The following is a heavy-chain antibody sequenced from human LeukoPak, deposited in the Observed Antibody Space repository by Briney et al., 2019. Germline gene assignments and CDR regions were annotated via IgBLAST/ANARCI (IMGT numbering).Heavy chain of an antibody. CDR1: GFTFSSYW. Sequence: GGSLRLSCGASGFTFSSYWMSWVRQAPGKGLEWVANIKQDGSEKYYVDSVKGRFTISRDNAKNSLYLQMNSLRAEDTAVYYCARDGYCTNGVCEEYYYYGMDVWGQGTTVTVSS. CDR2: IKQDGSEK. D-gene: IGHD2-8*01. J-gene: IGHJ6*02. V-gene: IGHV3-7*01. CDR3: ARDGYCTNGVCEEYYYYGMDV.